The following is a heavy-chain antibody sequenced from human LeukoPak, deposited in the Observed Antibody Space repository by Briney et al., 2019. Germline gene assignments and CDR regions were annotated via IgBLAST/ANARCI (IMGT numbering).Heavy chain of an antibody. CDR2: ISGSGGDT. V-gene: IGHV3-23*01. Sequence: GSLRLSCAASGFTFSNFLMTWVRQAPGKGPEWVSAISGSGGDTYYADSVKGRFTISRDNSKNTLYLQMNSLRAEDTAVYYCAKKGATTGDFDYWGQGTLVTVSS. J-gene: IGHJ4*02. CDR1: GFTFSNFL. D-gene: IGHD1-26*01. CDR3: AKKGATTGDFDY.